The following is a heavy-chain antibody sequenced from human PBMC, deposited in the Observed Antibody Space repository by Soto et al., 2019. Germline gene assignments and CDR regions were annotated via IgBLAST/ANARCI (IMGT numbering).Heavy chain of an antibody. V-gene: IGHV3-30*03. CDR2: ISYDGSLQ. J-gene: IGHJ4*02. D-gene: IGHD5-18*01. Sequence: QAQLVESGGGVVQPGRSLRLSCAASGFAFSSYGMHWVRQAPGTGLEWVAVISYDGSLQHYADSVKGRFTISRDNSKTMGVLHMSSLRAEDTAVYYCVSDRGYGHASVPYSWGQGTLVSVSS. CDR1: GFAFSSYG. CDR3: VSDRGYGHASVPYS.